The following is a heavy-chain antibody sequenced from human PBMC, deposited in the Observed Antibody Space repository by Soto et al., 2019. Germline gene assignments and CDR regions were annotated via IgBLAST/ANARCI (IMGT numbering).Heavy chain of an antibody. CDR3: ARGGGSGWEFDC. D-gene: IGHD6-19*01. V-gene: IGHV3-20*04. CDR1: GFTFDDYG. CDR2: INWNGGST. Sequence: EVQLVESGGGVVRPGGSLRLSCAASGFTFDDYGMSWVRQAPGKGLEWVSGINWNGGSTGYADSVKGRFTISRDNGRNSVYLQMNSLRAEDTALYCCARGGGSGWEFDCWGQGTLVTVSS. J-gene: IGHJ4*02.